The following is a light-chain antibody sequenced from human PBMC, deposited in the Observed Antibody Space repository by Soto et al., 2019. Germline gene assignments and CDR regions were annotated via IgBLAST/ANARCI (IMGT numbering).Light chain of an antibody. J-gene: IGLJ1*01. Sequence: QSALTQPASVSGSPGQSSTISCTGTSSDVGVYNYVSWYQQHPGKAPKLMIYEVSNRPSGVYNRFYGSKSDNTASLTISGLQAEDDADWCCISYTGRSIDYVFGTGTKLTAL. CDR1: SSDVGVYNY. V-gene: IGLV2-14*01. CDR3: ISYTGRSIDYV. CDR2: EVS.